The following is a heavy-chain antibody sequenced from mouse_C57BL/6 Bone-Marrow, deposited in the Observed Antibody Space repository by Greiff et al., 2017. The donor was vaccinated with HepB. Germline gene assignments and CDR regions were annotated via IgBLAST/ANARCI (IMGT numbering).Heavy chain of an antibody. CDR1: GFNIKDDY. V-gene: IGHV14-4*01. CDR2: IDPENGDT. CDR3: ARLRVPYYYGSSYWYFDV. J-gene: IGHJ1*03. D-gene: IGHD1-1*01. Sequence: VQLQQSGAELVRPGASVKLSCTASGFNIKDDYMHWVKQRPEQGLEWIGWIDPENGDTEYASKFQGKATITADTSSSTAYMELNSLTSEDSAVYYCARLRVPYYYGSSYWYFDVWGTGTTVTVSS.